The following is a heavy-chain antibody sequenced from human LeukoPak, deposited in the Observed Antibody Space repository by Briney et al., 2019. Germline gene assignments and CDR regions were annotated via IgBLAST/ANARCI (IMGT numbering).Heavy chain of an antibody. CDR2: INPNSGGT. D-gene: IGHD6-13*01. CDR3: ARDLGAAAVYGMDV. Sequence: GASAKVSCKASGYTFTGYYMHWVRQAPGQGLEWTGWINPNSGGTNYAQKFQGWVTMTRDTSISTAYMELSRLRSDDTAVYYCARDLGAAAVYGMDVWGKGTTVTVSS. CDR1: GYTFTGYY. V-gene: IGHV1-2*04. J-gene: IGHJ6*04.